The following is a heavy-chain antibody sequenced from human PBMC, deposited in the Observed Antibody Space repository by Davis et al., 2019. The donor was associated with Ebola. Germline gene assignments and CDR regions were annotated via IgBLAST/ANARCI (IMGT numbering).Heavy chain of an antibody. Sequence: SETLSLTCAVYGGSFSGYYWSWIRQPPGKGLEWIGEINHSGSTNYNPSLKRRVTISVDTSKNQFSLKLSCVTAADTAVYYCARSLYYYDSSGYRYWGQGTLVTVSS. V-gene: IGHV4-34*01. J-gene: IGHJ4*02. D-gene: IGHD3-22*01. CDR1: GGSFSGYY. CDR3: ARSLYYYDSSGYRY. CDR2: INHSGST.